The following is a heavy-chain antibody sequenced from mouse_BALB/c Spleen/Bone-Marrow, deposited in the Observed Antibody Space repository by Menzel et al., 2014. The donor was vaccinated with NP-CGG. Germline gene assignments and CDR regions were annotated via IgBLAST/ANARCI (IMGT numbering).Heavy chain of an antibody. D-gene: IGHD4-1*01. CDR1: GFTFNTYA. J-gene: IGHJ2*01. CDR3: VRDWDFDY. Sequence: EVMLVESGGGLGQPKGSLKVSCAASGFTFNTYAMNWVRQAPGKGLEWVARIRSKGHNCATFYADSVKDRFTISRDDSQNMLYLQMNNLKTEDTAMYYCVRDWDFDYWGQGTTLTVSS. V-gene: IGHV10-1*02. CDR2: IRSKGHNCAT.